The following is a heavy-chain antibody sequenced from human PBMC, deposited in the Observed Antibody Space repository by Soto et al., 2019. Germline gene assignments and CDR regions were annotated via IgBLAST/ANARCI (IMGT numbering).Heavy chain of an antibody. D-gene: IGHD6-25*01. CDR1: GYTFTSYD. Sequence: ASVKVSCKASGYTFTSYDINWVRQATGQGLEWMGWMNPNSGNTGYAQKFQGRVTMTRSTSISTAYMELNSLRAEDTAVYYCATSSGALAASFPYYFDYWGQGTLVTVSS. CDR2: MNPNSGNT. CDR3: ATSSGALAASFPYYFDY. V-gene: IGHV1-8*01. J-gene: IGHJ4*02.